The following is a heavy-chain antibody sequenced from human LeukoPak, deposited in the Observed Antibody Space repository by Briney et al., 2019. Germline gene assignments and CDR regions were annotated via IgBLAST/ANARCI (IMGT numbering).Heavy chain of an antibody. V-gene: IGHV3-21*04. CDR2: ISSSGQDT. D-gene: IGHD3-22*01. CDR1: GFTFSSYG. CDR3: AKDTTPYYYDSSGYPDY. J-gene: IGHJ4*02. Sequence: GGSLRLSCAASGFTFSSYGMAWVRQAPGKGLEWVSLISSSGQDTYYADSVKGRFTISRDNAKNSLYLQMNSLRAEDTALYYCAKDTTPYYYDSSGYPDYWGQGTLVTVSS.